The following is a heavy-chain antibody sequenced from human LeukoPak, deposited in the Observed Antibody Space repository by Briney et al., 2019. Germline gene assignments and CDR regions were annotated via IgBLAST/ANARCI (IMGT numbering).Heavy chain of an antibody. D-gene: IGHD2-21*02. CDR3: AKDSPSALVTSV. CDR1: GFIFSSYT. CDR2: ISGSGDNS. J-gene: IGHJ4*02. Sequence: PGGSLRLSCTASGFIFSSYTMSWVRQAPGRGLEWVSTISGSGDNSYYADSVKGRFTISRGNSKNTLYLQMNSLRVEDTAIFYCAKDSPSALVTSVWGQGTLVTVSS. V-gene: IGHV3-23*01.